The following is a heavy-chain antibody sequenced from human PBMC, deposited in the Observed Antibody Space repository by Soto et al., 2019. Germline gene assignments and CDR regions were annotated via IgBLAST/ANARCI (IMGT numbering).Heavy chain of an antibody. CDR2: INHSGST. D-gene: IGHD6-13*01. CDR1: GGSFSGYY. V-gene: IGHV4-34*02. J-gene: IGHJ6*03. CDR3: ARGRGSSWYRYYMDV. Sequence: QVQLQQWGAGLLKPSETLSLTCAIYGGSFSGYYWSWIRQPPGKGLGWIGEINHSGSTNYTPSLKSRVTLSVDTSKNHFSLRLSSVTAADTAVYYCARGRGSSWYRYYMDVWGKGTTVTVSS.